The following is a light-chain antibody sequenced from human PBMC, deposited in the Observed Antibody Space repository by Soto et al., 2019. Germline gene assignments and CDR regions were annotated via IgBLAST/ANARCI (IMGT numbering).Light chain of an antibody. V-gene: IGKV3-11*01. Sequence: EIAETQSPATLSVSPGEKGTLACRASQSVSSNLAWYQQKPGQAPRLLIYDASNRATGIPARFSGSGSGTDFTLTISSLEPEDFGVYYCQQRSNWPPVTFGGGTKVDIK. CDR3: QQRSNWPPVT. CDR1: QSVSSN. CDR2: DAS. J-gene: IGKJ4*01.